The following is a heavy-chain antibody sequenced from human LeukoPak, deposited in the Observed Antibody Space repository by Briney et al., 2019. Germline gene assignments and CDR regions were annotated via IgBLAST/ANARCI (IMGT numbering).Heavy chain of an antibody. CDR3: ARDLGSSQLLYFDY. Sequence: ASVKVSCKSSGYTFTGYYIHWVRQAPGQGLEWMGWINPNGDTKYVQDFQDRVTMTRDTSISTAYMELSRLRSDDTAVYYCARDLGSSQLLYFDYWGQGTLVTVSS. D-gene: IGHD2-2*02. J-gene: IGHJ4*02. CDR1: GYTFTGYY. CDR2: INPNGDT. V-gene: IGHV1-2*02.